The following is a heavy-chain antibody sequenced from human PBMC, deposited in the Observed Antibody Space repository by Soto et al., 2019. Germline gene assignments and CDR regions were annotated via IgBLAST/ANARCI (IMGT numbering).Heavy chain of an antibody. D-gene: IGHD3-16*01. J-gene: IGHJ4*02. CDR2: IYYSGST. CDR1: GGSISSYY. V-gene: IGHV4-59*01. CDR3: ARRYGGNFDY. Sequence: QVQLQASGPGLVKPSETLSLTCTVSGGSISSYYWSWIRQPPGQGLEWIGYIYYSGSTNYNPSLKSRVPLSVDTSKTQFSLKLSSVTAADTAVYYCARRYGGNFDYWGQGTLVTVSS.